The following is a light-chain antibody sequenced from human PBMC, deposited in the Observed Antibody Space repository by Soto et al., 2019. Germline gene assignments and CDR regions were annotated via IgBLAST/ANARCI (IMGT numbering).Light chain of an antibody. V-gene: IGLV2-8*01. CDR2: EVT. CDR1: NIDVGGYNY. J-gene: IGLJ3*02. Sequence: QSVLTQPPSASGSPGQSVTISCTGTNIDVGGYNYVSWYQQYPGKAPKLLIYEVTKRPSGVPDRFSGSKSGNTAYLTVSGLQADDEADYYCTSFAGSAKWVFGGGTKLTVL. CDR3: TSFAGSAKWV.